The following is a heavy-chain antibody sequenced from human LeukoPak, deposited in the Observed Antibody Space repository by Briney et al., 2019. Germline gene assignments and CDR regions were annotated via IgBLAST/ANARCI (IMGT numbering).Heavy chain of an antibody. D-gene: IGHD4-23*01. CDR2: IIPIFGTA. J-gene: IGHJ5*02. CDR1: GGTFSSYA. Sequence: GSSVKVSCKASGGTFSSYAISWVRQAPGQGLEWMGGIIPIFGTANYAQKFQGRVTITADKSTSTAYMELSSLRSEDTAVYYCARAASLLVTPNGFDPWGQGTLVTVSS. V-gene: IGHV1-69*06. CDR3: ARAASLLVTPNGFDP.